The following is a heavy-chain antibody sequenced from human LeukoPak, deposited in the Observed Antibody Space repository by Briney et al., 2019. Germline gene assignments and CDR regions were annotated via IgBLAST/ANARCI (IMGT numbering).Heavy chain of an antibody. J-gene: IGHJ2*01. D-gene: IGHD3-22*01. CDR2: IYYSGIT. CDR1: GGSISSYF. Sequence: SETLSLTCTVSGGSISSYFWSWIRQPPGKGLEWIGYIYYSGITNYNPSLKSRITISVDTSKNQFSLKLSSVTAADTAVYCCARWDSSGYYPQGWYFDLWGRGTLVTVSS. V-gene: IGHV4-59*08. CDR3: ARWDSSGYYPQGWYFDL.